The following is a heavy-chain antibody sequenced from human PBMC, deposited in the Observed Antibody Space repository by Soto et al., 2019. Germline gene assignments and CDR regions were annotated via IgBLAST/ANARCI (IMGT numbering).Heavy chain of an antibody. V-gene: IGHV3-30-3*01. CDR2: ISNDGRNK. D-gene: IGHD6-13*01. CDR1: GFIFTAYG. CDR3: VKDSDSSSWYPGYFDY. J-gene: IGHJ4*02. Sequence: GGSLRLSCAASGFIFTAYGMHWVRQAPGKGLEWVAVISNDGRNKYYGDSVKGRFTISRDNSRNTLYLQVNTLRPEDTAVYYCVKDSDSSSWYPGYFDYWGQGTLVTVSS.